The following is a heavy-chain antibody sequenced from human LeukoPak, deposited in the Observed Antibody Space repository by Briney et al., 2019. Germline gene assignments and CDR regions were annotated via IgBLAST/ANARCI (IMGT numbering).Heavy chain of an antibody. J-gene: IGHJ2*01. D-gene: IGHD3-10*01. CDR2: IYYSGST. CDR1: GGSISSYY. CDR3: ARQGYYYGSTGYWYFDL. V-gene: IGHV4-59*01. Sequence: SGTLSLTCAVSGGSISSYYWSWIRQPPGKGLEWIGYIYYSGSTNYNPSLKSRVTISVDTSKNQFSLKLSSVTAADTAVYYCARQGYYYGSTGYWYFDLWGRGTLVTVSS.